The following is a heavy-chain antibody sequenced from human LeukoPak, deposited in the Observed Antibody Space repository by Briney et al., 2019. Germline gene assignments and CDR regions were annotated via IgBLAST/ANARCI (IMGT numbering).Heavy chain of an antibody. Sequence: PSETLSLTCTVSGGSISSYYWNWIRQPPGKGLEWIGYIHYSGSTNYNPSLKSRVTISVDTSKNQFSLKLSSVTAADTAVYYCARVHIAAAGPYYFDYWGQGTLVTVSS. CDR1: GGSISSYY. D-gene: IGHD6-13*01. CDR3: ARVHIAAAGPYYFDY. CDR2: IHYSGST. V-gene: IGHV4-59*01. J-gene: IGHJ4*02.